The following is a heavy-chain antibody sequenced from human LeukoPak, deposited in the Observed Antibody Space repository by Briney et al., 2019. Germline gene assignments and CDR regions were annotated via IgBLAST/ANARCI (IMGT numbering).Heavy chain of an antibody. J-gene: IGHJ4*02. CDR3: VRGSSYFFDY. CDR2: VRYDGSNT. Sequence: GGSLRLSCAASGFTFSTYGMQWVRQAPGKGLEWVAFVRYDGSNTYYVDSVKGRFTISRDNSKNTLYLQINSLRAEDTAVYYCVRGSSYFFDYWGRGTLVTVSS. D-gene: IGHD6-6*01. V-gene: IGHV3-30*02. CDR1: GFTFSTYG.